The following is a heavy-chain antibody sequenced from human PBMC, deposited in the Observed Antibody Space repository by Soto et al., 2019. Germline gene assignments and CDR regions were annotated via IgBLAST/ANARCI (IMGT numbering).Heavy chain of an antibody. J-gene: IGHJ6*02. CDR3: ASSNYDFWSCYRSYYYYGMDV. D-gene: IGHD3-3*01. V-gene: IGHV1-69*06. CDR2: IIPIFGTA. CDR1: GGTFSSYA. Sequence: SVKVSCKASGGTFSSYAISWVRQAPGQGLEWMGGIIPIFGTANYAQKFQGRVTITADKSTSTAYMELSSLRSEDTAVYYCASSNYDFWSCYRSYYYYGMDVWGQGTTVTVSS.